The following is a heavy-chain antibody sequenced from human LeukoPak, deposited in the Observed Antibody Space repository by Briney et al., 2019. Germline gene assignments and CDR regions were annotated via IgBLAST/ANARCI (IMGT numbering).Heavy chain of an antibody. Sequence: ASVKVSCKASGYTFTSYYMHWVRQAPRQGLEWMGIINPSGGSTGYAQKFQGRVTMTRDTSTSTVYMELSSLRSEDTAVYYCARGGPTYYYDSSGYNSFDYWGQGTLVTVSS. CDR1: GYTFTSYY. CDR3: ARGGPTYYYDSSGYNSFDY. J-gene: IGHJ4*02. V-gene: IGHV1-46*01. D-gene: IGHD3-22*01. CDR2: INPSGGST.